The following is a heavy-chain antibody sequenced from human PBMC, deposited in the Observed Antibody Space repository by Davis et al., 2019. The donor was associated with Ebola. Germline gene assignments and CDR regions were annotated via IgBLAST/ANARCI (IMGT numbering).Heavy chain of an antibody. CDR1: GGSFSGYY. Sequence: MPSETLSLTCAVYGGSFSGYYWSWIRQPPGKGLEWIGDINHSGSTNYNPSLKSRVTISVDTSKNQFSLKLSSVTAADTAVYYCARVAYCSSTSCYHYGMDVWGQGTTVTVSS. CDR2: INHSGST. D-gene: IGHD2-2*01. CDR3: ARVAYCSSTSCYHYGMDV. V-gene: IGHV4-34*01. J-gene: IGHJ6*02.